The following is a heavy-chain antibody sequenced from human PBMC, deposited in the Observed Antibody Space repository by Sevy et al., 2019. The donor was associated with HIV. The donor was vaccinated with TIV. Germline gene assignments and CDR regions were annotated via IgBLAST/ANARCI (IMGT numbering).Heavy chain of an antibody. CDR2: INPNSGGT. V-gene: IGHV1-2*02. CDR1: GYTFTGYY. CDR3: ARDPWDIVVVPAAYFDY. D-gene: IGHD2-2*01. J-gene: IGHJ4*02. Sequence: ASVKVSCKASGYTFTGYYMHWVRQAPGQGLEWMGWINPNSGGTNYAQKFQGRVTMTRDTSISTAYMELSRLRSDDTAVYYCARDPWDIVVVPAAYFDYWGQGNLVTVSS.